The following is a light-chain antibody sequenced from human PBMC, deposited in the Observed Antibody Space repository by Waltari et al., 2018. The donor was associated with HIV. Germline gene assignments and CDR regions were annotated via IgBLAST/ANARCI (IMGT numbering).Light chain of an antibody. CDR1: SSDVGGYNY. CDR3: SSYTSSSTLL. V-gene: IGLV2-14*01. J-gene: IGLJ2*01. Sequence: QSALTQPASVSGSPGQSITISCTGTSSDVGGYNYVSWYQQHPGKAPKLMIYEVSNRPSGVSKRFSGSNSGNTASLTISGLQAEDEADYYCSSYTSSSTLLFGGGTKLTVL. CDR2: EVS.